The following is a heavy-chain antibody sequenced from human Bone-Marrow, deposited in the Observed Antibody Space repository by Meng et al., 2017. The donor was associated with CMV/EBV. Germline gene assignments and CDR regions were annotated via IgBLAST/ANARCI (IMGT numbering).Heavy chain of an antibody. CDR1: GGSISSYY. J-gene: IGHJ5*02. CDR2: IYHSGST. CDR3: ASEYCDCWRGDHWLDP. D-gene: IGHD3-3*01. V-gene: IGHV4-59*10. Sequence: SETLSLTCTVYGGSISSYYWSWIRQPPGKGLEWIGRIYHSGSTNYNPSLKSRVTMSVDTSKNQFSLKLSSVTAADTAVYCCASEYCDCWRGDHWLDPWGQGTLVTVSS.